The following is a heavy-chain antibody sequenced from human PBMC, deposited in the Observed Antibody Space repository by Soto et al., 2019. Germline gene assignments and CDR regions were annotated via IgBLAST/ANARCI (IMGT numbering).Heavy chain of an antibody. CDR1: GFNFNDHG. J-gene: IGHJ6*03. D-gene: IGHD3-10*01. CDR2: ITWHSDGM. Sequence: EVQLVESGGGLVQPGRSLRLSCIASGFNFNDHGMHWVRQAPGKGLEWVSGITWHSDGMGYADSVKGRFTISRDNAKNSLYLQRNSLRVEDTALYYCAKEDSGFSGYMDVWGKGTTVTVSS. CDR3: AKEDSGFSGYMDV. V-gene: IGHV3-9*01.